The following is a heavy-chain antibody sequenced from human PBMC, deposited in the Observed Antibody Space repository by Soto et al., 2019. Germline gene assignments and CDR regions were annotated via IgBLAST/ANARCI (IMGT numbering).Heavy chain of an antibody. Sequence: QVQLVQAGAEVKKPGSSVQVSCKASGGTFSSYAISWVRQAPGQWLEWMGGIIPLFGTANYAQKFQGRVTITADESTSTAYMELSSLRSEDTAVYSCARASDSTPYDGMDVWGKGPKVTVSS. CDR3: ARASDSTPYDGMDV. CDR2: IIPLFGTA. J-gene: IGHJ6*04. CDR1: GGTFSSYA. V-gene: IGHV1-69*01.